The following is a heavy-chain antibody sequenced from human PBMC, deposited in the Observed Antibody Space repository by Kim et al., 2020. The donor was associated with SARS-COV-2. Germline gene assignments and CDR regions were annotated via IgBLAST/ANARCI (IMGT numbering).Heavy chain of an antibody. D-gene: IGHD6-19*01. V-gene: IGHV4-59*01. J-gene: IGHJ3*02. CDR3: ARAGIAVAGYVVGDDAFDI. Sequence: SRVTISVDTSKNQFSLKLSSVTAADTAVYYCARAGIAVAGYVVGDDAFDIWGQGTMVTVSS.